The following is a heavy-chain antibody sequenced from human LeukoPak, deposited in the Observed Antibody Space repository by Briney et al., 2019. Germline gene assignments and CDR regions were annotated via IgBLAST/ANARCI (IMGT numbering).Heavy chain of an antibody. CDR1: GGSISTYY. CDR3: ARHDAGIAARPFDN. CDR2: IHASGPT. J-gene: IGHJ4*02. V-gene: IGHV4-4*09. Sequence: PSETLSLTCTVSGGSISTYYWSWIRRPPGKGLEWIAYIHASGPTNYNPSLKSRITISVDTSKNQFSLKLSSVTAADTAVDYCARHDAGIAARPFDNWGQGTLVTVSS. D-gene: IGHD6-6*01.